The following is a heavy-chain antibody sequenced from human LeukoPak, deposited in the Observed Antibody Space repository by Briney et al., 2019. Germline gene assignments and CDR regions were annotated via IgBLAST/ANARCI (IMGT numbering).Heavy chain of an antibody. D-gene: IGHD5-18*01. J-gene: IGHJ4*02. CDR2: IYYSGST. Sequence: SETLSHTCTVSGGSISSYYWSWIRQPPGKGLEWIGYIYYSGSTNYNPSLKSRVTISVDTSKNQFSLKLSSVTAADTAVYYCARERTSPSGYSYGYGFFDYWGQGTLVTVSS. CDR1: GGSISSYY. CDR3: ARERTSPSGYSYGYGFFDY. V-gene: IGHV4-59*01.